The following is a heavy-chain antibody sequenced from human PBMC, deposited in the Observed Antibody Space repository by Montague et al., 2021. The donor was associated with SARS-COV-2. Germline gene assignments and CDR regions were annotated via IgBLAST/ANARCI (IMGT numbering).Heavy chain of an antibody. CDR3: ARGIWYAN. D-gene: IGHD6-13*01. J-gene: IGHJ4*02. CDR2: IYYSGST. Sequence: SETLSLTCTVSGGSISPYYWNWIRQSPGKGLEWIGDIYYSGSTTYNPFLESRVTISVDTSKNQFSLRLSSVTAADTAVYYCARGIWYANWGQGILVTVSS. CDR1: GGSISPYY. V-gene: IGHV4-59*01.